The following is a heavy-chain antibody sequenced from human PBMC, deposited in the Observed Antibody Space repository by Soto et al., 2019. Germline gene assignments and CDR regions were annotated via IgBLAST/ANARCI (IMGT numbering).Heavy chain of an antibody. CDR2: ISYDGSNK. CDR3: ADIWHPRGIAVAGLPD. Sequence: PGGSLRLSCAASGFTFSSYGMHWARQAPGKGLEWVAVISYDGSNKYYADSVKGRFTISRDNSKNTLYLQMNSLRAEDTAVYYCADIWHPRGIAVAGLPDWGQGTLVTVSS. CDR1: GFTFSSYG. D-gene: IGHD6-19*01. V-gene: IGHV3-30*03. J-gene: IGHJ4*02.